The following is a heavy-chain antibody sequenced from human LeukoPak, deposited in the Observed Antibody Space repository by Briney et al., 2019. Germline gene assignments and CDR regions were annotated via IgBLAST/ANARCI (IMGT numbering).Heavy chain of an antibody. CDR2: IIPIFGTA. Sequence: ASVKVSCKASGGTFSSYAISWVRQAPGQGLEWMGGIIPIFGTANYAQKFQGRVTITADKSTSTAYMELSSLRSEDTAVYYCASSWFGEKVFDYWGQGTLVTVSS. CDR1: GGTFSSYA. V-gene: IGHV1-69*06. CDR3: ASSWFGEKVFDY. J-gene: IGHJ4*02. D-gene: IGHD3-10*01.